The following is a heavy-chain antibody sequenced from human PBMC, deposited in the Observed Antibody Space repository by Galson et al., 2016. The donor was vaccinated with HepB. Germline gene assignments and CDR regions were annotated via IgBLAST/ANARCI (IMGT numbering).Heavy chain of an antibody. CDR2: IIPFLGLT. D-gene: IGHD6-13*01. CDR3: ATARGSSHPIDH. V-gene: IGHV1-69*10. J-gene: IGHJ4*02. CDR1: GGTFSTFT. Sequence: SVKVSCKASGGTFSTFTFTWVRQAPGQGLEWMGRIIPFLGLTYYAQKFQGRATISADKSTKTAYMELISLRFEDSAVYYCATARGSSHPIDHWGQGTLLTVSS.